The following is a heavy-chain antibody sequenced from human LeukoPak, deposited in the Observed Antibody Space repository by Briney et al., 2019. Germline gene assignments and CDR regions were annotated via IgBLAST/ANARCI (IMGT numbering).Heavy chain of an antibody. Sequence: TSVKVSCKASGFTFTSSAMQWVRQARGQRLEWIGWIVVGSGNTNYAQKFQERVTITRDMSKSTAYMELSSLRSEDTAVYYCAADLREYSSSPNAFDYWGQGTLVTVSS. J-gene: IGHJ4*02. CDR1: GFTFTSSA. CDR3: AADLREYSSSPNAFDY. V-gene: IGHV1-58*02. CDR2: IVVGSGNT. D-gene: IGHD6-6*01.